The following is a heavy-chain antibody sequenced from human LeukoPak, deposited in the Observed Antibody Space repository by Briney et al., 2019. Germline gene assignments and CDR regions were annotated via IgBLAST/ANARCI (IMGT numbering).Heavy chain of an antibody. CDR2: ITSTGYM. CDR1: GFSFISFS. D-gene: IGHD4/OR15-4a*01. CDR3: ARPRGTWYSDY. Sequence: GGSLRLSCAASGFSFISFSMTWVRQAPGKGLEWVSSITSTGYMYYADSVKGRFTISRDNAKNSLYLQMSSLRAEDTAVYYCARPRGTWYSDYWGQGTLVTVSS. V-gene: IGHV3-21*01. J-gene: IGHJ4*02.